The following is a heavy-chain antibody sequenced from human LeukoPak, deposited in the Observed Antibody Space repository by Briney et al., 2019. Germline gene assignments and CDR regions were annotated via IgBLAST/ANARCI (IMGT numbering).Heavy chain of an antibody. CDR1: GFTFSNYA. Sequence: PGGSLRLSCAASGFTFSNYATTWVRQAPGKGLEWVSVISGSDDSTYYADSVKGRFTISRDNSKNMLYLQMDSLRAEDTAVYYWAKGAFVQVWGRLDYWGQGTLVPVSP. CDR2: ISGSDDST. CDR3: AKGAFVQVWGRLDY. J-gene: IGHJ4*02. D-gene: IGHD3-16*01. V-gene: IGHV3-23*01.